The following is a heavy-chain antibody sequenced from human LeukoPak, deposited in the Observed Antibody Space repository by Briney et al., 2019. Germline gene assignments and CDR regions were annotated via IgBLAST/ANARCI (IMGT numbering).Heavy chain of an antibody. V-gene: IGHV4-59*01. D-gene: IGHD4-17*01. J-gene: IGHJ6*02. CDR3: ARGTVTQYYYYYGMDV. Sequence: SETLSLTCTVSGGSISSYYWSWIRQPPGKGLEWIGYIYYSGSTNYNPSLQSRVTISVDTSKNQFSLKLSSVTAADTAVYYCARGTVTQYYYYYGMDVWGQGTTVTVSS. CDR1: GGSISSYY. CDR2: IYYSGST.